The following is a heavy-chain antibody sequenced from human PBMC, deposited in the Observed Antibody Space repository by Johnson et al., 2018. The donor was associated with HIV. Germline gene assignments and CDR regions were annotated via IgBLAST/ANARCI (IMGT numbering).Heavy chain of an antibody. CDR2: IYSGGST. CDR3: ARDVAATMIVVGGAYDAFDI. Sequence: MLLVESGGGLVQPGGSLRLSCAASGFTVSSNYMSWVRQAPGQGLEWVSVIYSGGSTYYADSVKGRFTISRDNSKNTLYLQMNSLRAEDTAVYYCARDVAATMIVVGGAYDAFDIWGQGTMVTVSS. D-gene: IGHD3-22*01. CDR1: GFTVSSNY. J-gene: IGHJ3*02. V-gene: IGHV3-66*01.